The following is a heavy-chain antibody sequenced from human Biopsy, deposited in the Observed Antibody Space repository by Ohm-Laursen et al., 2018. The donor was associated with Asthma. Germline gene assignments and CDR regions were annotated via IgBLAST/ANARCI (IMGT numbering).Heavy chain of an antibody. D-gene: IGHD1-26*01. CDR1: GDSIDSGDYS. CDR2: IYRNGDT. Sequence: SQTLSLTCSVSGDSIDSGDYSWTWIRQSPGVGLEWIGYIYRNGDTYYNPTLKNRVTISIDRSKNQFSLRLTSVTAADTAVYYCARGSSSRLSQWELLVSGGKRAHSYYGMDVWGQGTTVTVSS. J-gene: IGHJ6*02. V-gene: IGHV4-30-2*06. CDR3: ARGSSSRLSQWELLVSGGKRAHSYYGMDV.